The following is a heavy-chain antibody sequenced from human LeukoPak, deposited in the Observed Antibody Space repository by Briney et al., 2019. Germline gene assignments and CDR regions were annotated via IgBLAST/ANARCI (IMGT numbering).Heavy chain of an antibody. D-gene: IGHD5-24*01. CDR2: INPNSGGT. CDR3: ARVDGSLLYYYYYMDV. CDR1: GYTFTGYY. V-gene: IGHV1-2*02. Sequence: ASVKVSCKASGYTFTGYYMHWVRQAPGQGLEWMGWINPNSGGTNYAQKFQGRVTMTRDTSISTAYMELSRLRSDDTAVYYCARVDGSLLYYYYYMDVWGKGTTVTVSS. J-gene: IGHJ6*03.